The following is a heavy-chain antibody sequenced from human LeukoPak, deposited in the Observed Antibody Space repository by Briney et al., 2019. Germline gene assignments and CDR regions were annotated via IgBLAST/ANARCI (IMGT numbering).Heavy chain of an antibody. CDR1: VGTFRTYS. J-gene: IGHJ6*03. CDR3: ARVDRYHFYLDV. Sequence: SSVKVSCKASVGTFRTYSVTWVRQAPGQGLEWMGGIIPIFGTPNYAQKFQGRVKVTTEDATGTAYIELSSLMSEDTAIYYCARVDRYHFYLDVWGKGNPVTVSS. V-gene: IGHV1-69*05. CDR2: IIPIFGTP.